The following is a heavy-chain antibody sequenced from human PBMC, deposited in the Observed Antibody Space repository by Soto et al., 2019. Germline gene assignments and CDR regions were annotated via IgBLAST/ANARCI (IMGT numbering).Heavy chain of an antibody. Sequence: PSETLSLTCTVSGGSISSYYWSWIRQPPGKGLEWIGYIYYSGSTYYNPSLKSRVTISVDTSKNQFSLKLSSVTAADTAVYYCARVPNCSGGSCYPLFGAFDIWGQGTMVTVSS. V-gene: IGHV4-59*12. D-gene: IGHD2-15*01. J-gene: IGHJ3*02. CDR1: GGSISSYY. CDR2: IYYSGST. CDR3: ARVPNCSGGSCYPLFGAFDI.